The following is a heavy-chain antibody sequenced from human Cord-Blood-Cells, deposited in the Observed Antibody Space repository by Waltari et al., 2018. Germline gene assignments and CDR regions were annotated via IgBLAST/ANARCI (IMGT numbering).Heavy chain of an antibody. CDR1: GGSISSHY. CDR2: IYYSGST. Sequence: QVQLQESGPGLVKPSETLSLTCTVSGGSISSHYWSWIRQPPGKGLEWIGYIYYSGSTTYNPSLKSRVTISVDTSKNQFSLKLSSVTAADTAVYYCARGSSYYYDSSGYYYFDYWGQGTLVTVSS. V-gene: IGHV4-59*11. J-gene: IGHJ4*02. CDR3: ARGSSYYYDSSGYYYFDY. D-gene: IGHD3-22*01.